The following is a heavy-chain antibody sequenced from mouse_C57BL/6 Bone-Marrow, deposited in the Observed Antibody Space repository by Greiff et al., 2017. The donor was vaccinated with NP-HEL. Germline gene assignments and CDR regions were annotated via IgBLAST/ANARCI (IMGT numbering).Heavy chain of an antibody. Sequence: DVKLVESGGDLVKPGGSLKLSCAASGFTFSSYGMSWVRQTPDKRLEWVATISSGGSYTYYPDSVKGRFTISRDNAKNTLYLQMSSLKSEDTAMYYCARHGPTVVASYYFDYWGQGTTLTVSS. CDR2: ISSGGSYT. D-gene: IGHD1-1*01. V-gene: IGHV5-6*02. CDR1: GFTFSSYG. CDR3: ARHGPTVVASYYFDY. J-gene: IGHJ2*01.